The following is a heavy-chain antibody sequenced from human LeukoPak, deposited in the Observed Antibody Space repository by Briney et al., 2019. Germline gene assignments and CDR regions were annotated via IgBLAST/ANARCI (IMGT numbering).Heavy chain of an antibody. CDR2: IDPYSGDT. CDR3: ASDIAASGSFDY. Sequence: ASVKVSCKASGYTFTDYYIHWVRQAPGQGLVRMGWIDPYSGDTKYAQKIKGRVTMTRDTTISTVYMDLSRLTSDDTAVYFCASDIAASGSFDYWGLGTLVTVSS. J-gene: IGHJ4*02. CDR1: GYTFTDYY. V-gene: IGHV1-2*02. D-gene: IGHD6-13*01.